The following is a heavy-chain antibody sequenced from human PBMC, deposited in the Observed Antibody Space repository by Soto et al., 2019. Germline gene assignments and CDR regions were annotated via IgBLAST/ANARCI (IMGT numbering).Heavy chain of an antibody. CDR1: GYTFTSYA. V-gene: IGHV1-3*01. D-gene: IGHD6-19*01. CDR3: ARGVAGPLHWFDP. Sequence: GASAKVSCKASGYTFTSYAMHWVRQAPGQRLEWMGWINAGNGNTKYSQKFQGRVTITRDTSASTAYMELSSLRSEDTAVYYCARGVAGPLHWFDPWGQGTLVTVSS. J-gene: IGHJ5*02. CDR2: INAGNGNT.